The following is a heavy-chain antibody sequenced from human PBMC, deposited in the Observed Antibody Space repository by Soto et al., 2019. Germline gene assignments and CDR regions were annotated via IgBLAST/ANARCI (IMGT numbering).Heavy chain of an antibody. V-gene: IGHV3-7*01. CDR2: IKQDGSEK. J-gene: IGHJ4*02. D-gene: IGHD3-9*01. CDR1: GFTFSSYW. CDR3: ARDESYDILTGYYTPQRFDY. Sequence: PGGSLRLSCAVSGFTFSSYWMSWVRQAPGKGLEWVANIKQDGSEKYYVDSVNGRFTISRDNAKNSRYLQMNSLRAEDTAVYYCARDESYDILTGYYTPQRFDYWGQGSLVTVSS.